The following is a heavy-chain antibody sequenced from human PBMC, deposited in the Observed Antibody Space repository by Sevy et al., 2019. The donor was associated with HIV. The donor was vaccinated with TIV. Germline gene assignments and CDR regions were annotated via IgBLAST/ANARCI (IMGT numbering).Heavy chain of an antibody. J-gene: IGHJ4*02. Sequence: GGSLRLSCAACGFTFTNYWMHWVRQAPGKGLVWVSRVENVGSGTNNADSVKGRLTISRDNAKNTVYLQMNSLRAEETAVYYCTRDMYGIDYWGQGTLVTVSS. V-gene: IGHV3-74*01. CDR2: VENVGSGT. D-gene: IGHD2-8*01. CDR1: GFTFTNYW. CDR3: TRDMYGIDY.